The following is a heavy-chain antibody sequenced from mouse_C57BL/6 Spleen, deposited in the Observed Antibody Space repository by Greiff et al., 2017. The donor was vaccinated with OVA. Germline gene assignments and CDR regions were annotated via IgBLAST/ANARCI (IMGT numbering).Heavy chain of an antibody. CDR1: GYSITSGYY. D-gene: IGHD4-1*01. CDR3: ARIALTGDFDY. CDR2: ISYDGSN. V-gene: IGHV3-6*01. Sequence: ESGPGLVKPSQSLSLTCSVTGYSITSGYYWNWIRQFPGNKLEWMGYISYDGSNNYNPSLKNRISITRDTSKNQFFLKLNSVTTEDTATXYCARIALTGDFDYWGQGTTLTVSS. J-gene: IGHJ2*01.